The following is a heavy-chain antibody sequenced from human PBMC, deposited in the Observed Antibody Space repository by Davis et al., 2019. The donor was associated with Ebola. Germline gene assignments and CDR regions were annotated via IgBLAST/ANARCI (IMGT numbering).Heavy chain of an antibody. CDR3: AREDYGDVPRQYAFDI. CDR1: GYMFTNYG. J-gene: IGHJ3*02. Sequence: ASVKVSCKASGYMFTNYGISWVRQAPGQGLEWMGIINPSGGITTYAQKFQGRVTMTRDMSTSTVFMELSSLRSEDTAVYYCAREDYGDVPRQYAFDIWGQGTRVTVSS. D-gene: IGHD4-17*01. CDR2: INPSGGIT. V-gene: IGHV1-46*03.